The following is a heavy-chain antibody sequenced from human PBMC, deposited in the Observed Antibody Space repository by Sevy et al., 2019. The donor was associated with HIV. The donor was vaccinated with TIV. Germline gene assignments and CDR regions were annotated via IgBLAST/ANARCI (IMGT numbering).Heavy chain of an antibody. CDR3: AGGGGMDV. CDR2: ISSSGSTK. Sequence: GGSLRLSCAASGIIFSNCEMNWVRQAPGKGLEWVSYISSSGSTKYYADSVEGRFTISRDNAKNSLYLQMNSLRVEDTAIYYCAGGGGMDVWGQGTTVTVSS. CDR1: GIIFSNCE. V-gene: IGHV3-48*03. D-gene: IGHD3-16*01. J-gene: IGHJ6*02.